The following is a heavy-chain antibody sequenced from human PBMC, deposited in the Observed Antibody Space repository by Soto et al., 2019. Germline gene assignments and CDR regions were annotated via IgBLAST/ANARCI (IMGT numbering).Heavy chain of an antibody. CDR3: ASPPDWYSNWFDP. D-gene: IGHD3-9*01. Sequence: SVKVSCKASGGTFSSYAISWVRQAPGRGLEWMGGIIPIFGTANYAQKFQGRVTITADESTSTAYMELSSLRSEDTAVYYCASPPDWYSNWFDPWGQGTLVTVSS. V-gene: IGHV1-69*13. CDR2: IIPIFGTA. CDR1: GGTFSSYA. J-gene: IGHJ5*02.